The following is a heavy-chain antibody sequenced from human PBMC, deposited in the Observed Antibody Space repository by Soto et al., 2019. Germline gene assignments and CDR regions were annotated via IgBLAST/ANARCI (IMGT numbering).Heavy chain of an antibody. Sequence: EQLMQSGAEVKKPGSSVKVSCKASGGTFRSHSINWVRQAPGQGLDWVGGIITLFGTSNYAQNFQGRVTITADQSTSTAYMELNSLTSDDTAVYYCAREVGYGDFSAALLDWGQGTLVTVSS. CDR3: AREVGYGDFSAALLD. D-gene: IGHD2-21*02. V-gene: IGHV1-69*01. CDR1: GGTFRSHS. CDR2: IITLFGTS. J-gene: IGHJ4*02.